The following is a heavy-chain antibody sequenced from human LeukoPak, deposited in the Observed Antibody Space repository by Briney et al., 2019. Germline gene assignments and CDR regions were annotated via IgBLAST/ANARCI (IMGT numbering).Heavy chain of an antibody. CDR3: ARGTYGSGSPPKYYYYYMDV. CDR2: IRYDGSNK. CDR1: GFTFSSYG. D-gene: IGHD3-10*01. J-gene: IGHJ6*03. Sequence: GGSLRLSCAASGFTFSSYGIHWVRQAPGKGLEWVAFIRYDGSNKYYTDSVKGRFTISRDNSKNTLYLQMNSLRAEDTAVYYCARGTYGSGSPPKYYYYYMDVWGKGTTVTISS. V-gene: IGHV3-30*02.